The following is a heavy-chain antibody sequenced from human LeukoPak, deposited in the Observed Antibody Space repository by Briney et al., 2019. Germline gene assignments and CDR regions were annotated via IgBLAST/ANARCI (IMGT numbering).Heavy chain of an antibody. CDR1: GYXFTNYG. J-gene: IGHJ4*02. Sequence: EASVKVSCKASGYXFTNYGISWVRQAPGQGLEWMGWISAYNGNTDYAQNLQGRVTMTTDTLTSTAYMELRSLRSDDTAVYYCARDQSLVAYSSTWFDYWGQGTPVTVSS. D-gene: IGHD6-13*01. CDR3: ARDQSLVAYSSTWFDY. V-gene: IGHV1-18*01. CDR2: ISAYNGNT.